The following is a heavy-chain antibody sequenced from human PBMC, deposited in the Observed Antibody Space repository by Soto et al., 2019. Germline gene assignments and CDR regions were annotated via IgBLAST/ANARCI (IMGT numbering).Heavy chain of an antibody. D-gene: IGHD2-21*02. CDR3: ARSIVVVTAMEGWFDP. V-gene: IGHV4-59*12. Sequence: SETLSLTCSVSGGSLGSYYWSWIRQPPGKGLEWIGYVFYTGRANYNASLKSRVSISLDTSNYQFSLKLSSVTAADTAVYYCARSIVVVTAMEGWFDPWGQGTLVTVSS. J-gene: IGHJ5*02. CDR2: VFYTGRA. CDR1: GGSLGSYY.